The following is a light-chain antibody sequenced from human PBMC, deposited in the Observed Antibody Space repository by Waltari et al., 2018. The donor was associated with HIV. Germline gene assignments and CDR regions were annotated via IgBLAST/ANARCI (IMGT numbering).Light chain of an antibody. CDR1: QSLLYTSNNKNC. CDR2: WAS. Sequence: DIVMTQSPDSLALSMGERATINCKYSQSLLYTSNNKNCLAWYQQKPGQPPKLLIYWASTRESGVPDRFSGSESETDFTLTISGLQAEDVAVYYCQQFYSSPLTFGQGTSLEIK. V-gene: IGKV4-1*01. CDR3: QQFYSSPLT. J-gene: IGKJ2*01.